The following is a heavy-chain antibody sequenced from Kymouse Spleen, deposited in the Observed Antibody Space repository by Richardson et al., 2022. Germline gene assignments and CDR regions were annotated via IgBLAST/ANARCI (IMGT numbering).Heavy chain of an antibody. Sequence: QVQLQQWGAGLLKPSETLSLTCAVYGGSFSGYYWSWIRQPPGKGLEWIGEINHSGSTNYNPSLKSRVTISVDTSKNQFSLKLSSVTAADTAVYYCARGAARGGLTDYYYGMDVWGQGTTVTVSS. J-gene: IGHJ6*02. CDR3: ARGAARGGLTDYYYGMDV. CDR1: GGSFSGYY. CDR2: INHSGST. V-gene: IGHV4-34*01. D-gene: IGHD6-6*01.